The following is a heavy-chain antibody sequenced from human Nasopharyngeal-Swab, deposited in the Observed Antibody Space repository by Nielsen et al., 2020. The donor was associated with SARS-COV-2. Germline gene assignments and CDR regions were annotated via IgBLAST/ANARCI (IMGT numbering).Heavy chain of an antibody. Sequence: GESLKISCQGSGYSFISYWIGWVRQMPGKGLEWMGIIYPGDSDTRYSPSFQGQVTISADKSISTAYLQWSSLTASDTAMYYCARRRAEYSGSYYGFDPWGQGTLVTVSS. CDR3: ARRRAEYSGSYYGFDP. CDR1: GYSFISYW. CDR2: IYPGDSDT. J-gene: IGHJ5*02. D-gene: IGHD1-26*01. V-gene: IGHV5-51*01.